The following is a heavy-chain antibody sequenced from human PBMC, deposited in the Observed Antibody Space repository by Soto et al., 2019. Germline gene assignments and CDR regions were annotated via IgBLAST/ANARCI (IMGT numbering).Heavy chain of an antibody. Sequence: GGSLRLSCAASGFTFSSYSMNWVRQAPGKGLEWVSYISSSSSTIYYADSVKGRFTISRDNAKNSLYLQMNSLRAEDTAVYYCARDSMTTVIRAEYFQHWGQGTLVTVSS. V-gene: IGHV3-48*01. J-gene: IGHJ1*01. D-gene: IGHD4-17*01. CDR3: ARDSMTTVIRAEYFQH. CDR2: ISSSSSTI. CDR1: GFTFSSYS.